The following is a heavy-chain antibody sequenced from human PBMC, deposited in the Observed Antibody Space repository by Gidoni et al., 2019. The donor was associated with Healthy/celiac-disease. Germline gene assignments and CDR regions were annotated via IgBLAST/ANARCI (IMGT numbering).Heavy chain of an antibody. J-gene: IGHJ4*02. CDR1: GGCISSSSYY. Sequence: LQLQASGPGLVTPSATRSLTGSGAGGCISSSSYYWGWIRQPPGKGLEWFGSIYYSGSTYYNPSLKSRVTISVDTSKNQFSLKLSSVTAAYTAVYYCARRLYSSSTSFDYWGQGTLVTVSS. CDR2: IYYSGST. D-gene: IGHD6-6*01. CDR3: ARRLYSSSTSFDY. V-gene: IGHV4-39*01.